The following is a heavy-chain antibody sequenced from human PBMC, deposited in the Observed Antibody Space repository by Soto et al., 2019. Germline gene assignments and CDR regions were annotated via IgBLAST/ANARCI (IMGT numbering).Heavy chain of an antibody. CDR2: IYYSGST. V-gene: IGHV4-31*03. J-gene: IGHJ6*02. Sequence: QVQLQESGPGLVRPSQTLSLTCTVSGGSISSGGYYWSWIRQHPGKGLEWIGYIYYSGSTYYNPSLKSRVTISVDTSKNQFSLKLSSVTAADTAVYYCARGGRRSPAMDVWGQGTTVPVSS. CDR1: GGSISSGGYY. CDR3: ARGGRRSPAMDV.